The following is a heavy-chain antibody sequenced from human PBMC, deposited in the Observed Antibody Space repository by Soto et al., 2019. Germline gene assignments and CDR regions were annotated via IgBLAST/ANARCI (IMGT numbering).Heavy chain of an antibody. D-gene: IGHD6-6*01. CDR2: MNPNSGNT. CDR3: ARGPLGARLGINYYFDS. CDR1: GYTFTSYD. J-gene: IGHJ4*02. Sequence: QVQLVQSGAEVKKPGASVKVSCKASGYTFTSYDINWVRRVTAQGLEWMGWMNPNSGNTGYAQQFQGRVTMTKNTPISTAYMELSSLRSDDTAVYYCARGPLGARLGINYYFDSWGQGTLVTVSS. V-gene: IGHV1-8*01.